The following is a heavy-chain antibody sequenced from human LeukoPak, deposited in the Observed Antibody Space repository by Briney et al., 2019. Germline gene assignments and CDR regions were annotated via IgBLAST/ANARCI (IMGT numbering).Heavy chain of an antibody. Sequence: PSETLSLTCTVSGGSISGYYWSWIRQPPGKGLEWIAYIYYNGISNYNPPLKSRVTISVDTSKNQFSLKLSSVTAADTAVYYCARSSHDSSGYVDYWGQGTLVTVSS. CDR3: ARSSHDSSGYVDY. CDR1: GGSISGYY. CDR2: IYYNGIS. D-gene: IGHD3-22*01. J-gene: IGHJ4*02. V-gene: IGHV4-59*12.